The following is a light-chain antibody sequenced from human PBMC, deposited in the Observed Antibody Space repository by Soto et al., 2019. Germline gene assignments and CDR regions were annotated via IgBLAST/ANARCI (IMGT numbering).Light chain of an antibody. Sequence: QSALTQPASVSGSPGESITISCTVTTSDVGGYNYVSWYQQHPGKAPKLMIYDVNNRPSGVSKRFSGSKSGNTASLTISGLQAEDEADYHCSSYTISSTTYVVFGGGTKLTVL. CDR1: TSDVGGYNY. CDR3: SSYTISSTTYVV. J-gene: IGLJ2*01. CDR2: DVN. V-gene: IGLV2-14*03.